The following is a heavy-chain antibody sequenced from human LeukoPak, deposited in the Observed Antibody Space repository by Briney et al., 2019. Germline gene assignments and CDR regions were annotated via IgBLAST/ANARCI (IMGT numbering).Heavy chain of an antibody. J-gene: IGHJ5*02. CDR2: FDPEDGET. V-gene: IGHV1-24*01. CDR1: GYTLTELS. CDR3: ATDLNCGGDCFGFDP. D-gene: IGHD2-21*02. Sequence: ASVKVSCKVSGYTLTELSMHWVRQAPGKGLELMGGFDPEDGETIYAQKFQGKVTMTEDTSQDTAYMELSSLRSEDTALYYCATDLNCGGDCFGFDPWGQGTLVTVSS.